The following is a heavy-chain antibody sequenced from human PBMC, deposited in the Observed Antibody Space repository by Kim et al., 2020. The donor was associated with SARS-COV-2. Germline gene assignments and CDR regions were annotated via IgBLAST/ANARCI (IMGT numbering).Heavy chain of an antibody. CDR1: GFTFSSYG. CDR3: ARDAGGITMVRGVIPRYYYYGMDV. D-gene: IGHD3-10*01. V-gene: IGHV3-33*01. Sequence: GGSLRLSCAASGFTFSSYGMHWVRQAPGKGLEWVAVIWYDGSNKYYADSVKGRFTISRDNSKNTLYLQMNSLRAEDTAVYYCARDAGGITMVRGVIPRYYYYGMDVWGQGTTVTVSS. CDR2: IWYDGSNK. J-gene: IGHJ6*02.